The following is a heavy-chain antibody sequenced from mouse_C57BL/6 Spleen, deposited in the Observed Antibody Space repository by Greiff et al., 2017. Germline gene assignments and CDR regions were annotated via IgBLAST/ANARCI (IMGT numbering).Heavy chain of an antibody. CDR1: GYTFTSYW. D-gene: IGHD1-1*01. Sequence: QVQLKQPGAELVMPGASVKLSCKASGYTFTSYWMPWVKQRPGQGLEWIGEIDPSDSYTNYNQKFKGKSTLTVDKSSSTAYMQLSSLTSEDSAVYYCARAEITTVVADYWGQGTTLTVSS. CDR2: IDPSDSYT. J-gene: IGHJ2*01. V-gene: IGHV1-69*01. CDR3: ARAEITTVVADY.